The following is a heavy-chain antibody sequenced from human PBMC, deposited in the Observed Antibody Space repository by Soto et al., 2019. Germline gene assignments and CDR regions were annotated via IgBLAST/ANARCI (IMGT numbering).Heavy chain of an antibody. CDR1: GGTFSSYA. CDR3: ARIAYYDSSGYSRYYFDY. CDR2: IIPIFGTA. J-gene: IGHJ4*02. Sequence: ASVKVSCKASGGTFSSYAISWVRQAPGQGLEWMGGIIPIFGTANYAQKFQGRVTITADESTSTAHMELSSLRSEDTAVYYCARIAYYDSSGYSRYYFDYWGQGTLVTVSS. V-gene: IGHV1-69*13. D-gene: IGHD3-22*01.